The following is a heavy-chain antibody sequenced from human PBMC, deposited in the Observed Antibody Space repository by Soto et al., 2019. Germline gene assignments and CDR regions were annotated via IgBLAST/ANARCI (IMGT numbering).Heavy chain of an antibody. J-gene: IGHJ4*02. CDR3: ARVRYSSSWYYFDY. V-gene: IGHV4-59*01. Sequence: SETLSLTCTVSGGSISSYYRSWIRQPPGKGLEWLGSIYYSGSTNYNPSLKSRVTISVDTSKNQFSLKLSPVTAADTAVYYCARVRYSSSWYYFDYWGQGTLVTVSS. CDR2: IYYSGST. D-gene: IGHD6-13*01. CDR1: GGSISSYY.